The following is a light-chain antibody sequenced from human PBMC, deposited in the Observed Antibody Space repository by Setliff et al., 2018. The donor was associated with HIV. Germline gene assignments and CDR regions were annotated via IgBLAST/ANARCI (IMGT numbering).Light chain of an antibody. CDR3: CSYAGSSTFPYV. Sequence: SALAQPASVSGSPGQSITISCTGNSSDVGGYNYVSWYQQHPGKAPTLMIYDVSKRPSGVSNRFSGSKSGNTASLTISGLQADDESDYYCCSYAGSSTFPYVFGTGTKVTVL. CDR1: SSDVGGYNY. V-gene: IGLV2-23*02. J-gene: IGLJ1*01. CDR2: DVS.